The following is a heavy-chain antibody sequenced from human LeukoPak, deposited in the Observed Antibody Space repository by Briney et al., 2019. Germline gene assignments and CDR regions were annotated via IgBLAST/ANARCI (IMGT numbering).Heavy chain of an antibody. CDR1: GFTFSSYG. CDR2: ISYDGSNK. D-gene: IGHD3-10*01. Sequence: PGGSLRLSCAASGFTFSSYGMHWVRQAPGKGLEWVAVISYDGSNKYYADSVKGRFTISRDNSKNTLYLQMNSLRAEDTAVYYCAKDLRYGSGSYPTYYMDVWGKGTTVTVSS. CDR3: AKDLRYGSGSYPTYYMDV. V-gene: IGHV3-30*18. J-gene: IGHJ6*03.